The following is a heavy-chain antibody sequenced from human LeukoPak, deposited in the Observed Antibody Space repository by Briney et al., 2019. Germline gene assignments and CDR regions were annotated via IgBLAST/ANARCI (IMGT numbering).Heavy chain of an antibody. CDR1: GFNFSSYS. CDR2: ISSSSSYI. CDR3: ARDPLNAGFDY. D-gene: IGHD1-1*01. V-gene: IGHV3-21*01. Sequence: GGSLRLSCAGSGFNFSSYSMDWVRQAPGNGLAWVSSISSSSSYIYYADSVKGRFTISRDNAKNSLYLQMNSLRAEDTAVYYCARDPLNAGFDYWGQGTLVIVSS. J-gene: IGHJ4*02.